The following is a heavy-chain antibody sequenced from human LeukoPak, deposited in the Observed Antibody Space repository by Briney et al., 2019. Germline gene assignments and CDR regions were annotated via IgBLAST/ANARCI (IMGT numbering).Heavy chain of an antibody. V-gene: IGHV3-69-1*02. CDR1: GFTFNVYN. D-gene: IGHD3-10*01. J-gene: IGHJ4*02. CDR3: ARDQRFGHFDY. CDR2: ISSSIYI. Sequence: KPGGSLRLSCAASGFTFNVYNMNWVRQAPGKGLEWVSPISSSIYIYYADSVKGRFTISRDNANNSLYLQMNSLRAEDTAVYYCARDQRFGHFDYWGQGTLVTVSS.